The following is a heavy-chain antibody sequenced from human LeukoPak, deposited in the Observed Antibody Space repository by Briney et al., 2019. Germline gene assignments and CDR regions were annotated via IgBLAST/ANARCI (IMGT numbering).Heavy chain of an antibody. J-gene: IGHJ4*02. Sequence: GGSLRLSCAASGFTFSSYSMNWVRQAPGKGLEWVSSISSSSSYIYYADSVKGRFTISRDNAKNSLYLQMNSLRAADTAVYYCVKGGRGYSGYENSFDYWGQGTLVTVSS. CDR2: ISSSSSYI. CDR1: GFTFSSYS. D-gene: IGHD5-12*01. V-gene: IGHV3-21*04. CDR3: VKGGRGYSGYENSFDY.